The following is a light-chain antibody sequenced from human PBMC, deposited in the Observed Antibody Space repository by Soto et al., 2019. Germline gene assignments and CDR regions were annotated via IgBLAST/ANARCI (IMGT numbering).Light chain of an antibody. CDR1: KGLSSE. CDR2: GAS. Sequence: AIRLTQSPSSLSASTLEVFLIXGWASKGLSSELAWYQQKPGKHHKTLIYGASTLQSGVPSRFRGSGSGTDFTLTISCLQSEDFAPSYCQQYYSYPPTFGQGTKV. J-gene: IGKJ1*01. CDR3: QQYYSYPPT. V-gene: IGKV1-8*01.